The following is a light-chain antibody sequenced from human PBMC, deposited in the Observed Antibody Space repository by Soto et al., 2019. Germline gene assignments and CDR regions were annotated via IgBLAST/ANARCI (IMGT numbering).Light chain of an antibody. CDR1: QSIDSS. CDR2: DAS. CDR3: QQYNSYSWT. Sequence: DIQMTQSPATLSASVGDRVTITCRASQSIDSSLAWYQQKPRKGPKLLIYDASTLESGVPSRFSGSGLGTEFTLTISSLQPDDFATYYCQQYNSYSWTFGQGTKVDIK. J-gene: IGKJ1*01. V-gene: IGKV1-5*01.